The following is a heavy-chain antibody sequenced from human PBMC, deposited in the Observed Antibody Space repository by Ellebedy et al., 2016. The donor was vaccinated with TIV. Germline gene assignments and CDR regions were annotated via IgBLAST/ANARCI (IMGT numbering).Heavy chain of an antibody. CDR3: TRDSYCSGGSCYEGPGYYYYGMDV. D-gene: IGHD2-15*01. V-gene: IGHV3-15*01. CDR1: GFTFSNAW. J-gene: IGHJ6*02. CDR2: IKSKTDGGTT. Sequence: GESLKISCAASGFTFSNAWMSWVRQAPGKGLGWVGRIKSKTDGGTTDYAAPVKGRFTISRDDSKNTLYLQMNSLKTEDTAVYYCTRDSYCSGGSCYEGPGYYYYGMDVWGQGTTVTVSS.